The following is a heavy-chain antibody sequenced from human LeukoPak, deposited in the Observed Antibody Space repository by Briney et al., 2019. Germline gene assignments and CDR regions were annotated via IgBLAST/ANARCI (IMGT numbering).Heavy chain of an antibody. Sequence: GGSLRLSCAASGFTFSSYGMSWVRQAPGKGLEWVSAISGSGGSTYYADSVKGRFTISRDNSKNTLYLQMNSLRAEDTAVYYCARDDPGSYGPDDLDYWGQGTLVTVSS. D-gene: IGHD5-18*01. CDR2: ISGSGGST. J-gene: IGHJ4*02. V-gene: IGHV3-23*01. CDR1: GFTFSSYG. CDR3: ARDDPGSYGPDDLDY.